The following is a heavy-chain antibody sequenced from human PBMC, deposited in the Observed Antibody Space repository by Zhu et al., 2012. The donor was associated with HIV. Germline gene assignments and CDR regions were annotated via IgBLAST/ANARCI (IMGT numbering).Heavy chain of an antibody. CDR1: GYSINSGFY. CDR2: IYHSGGA. V-gene: IGHV4-38-2*01. CDR3: ARVIRLGERYYFDY. D-gene: IGHD3-16*01. J-gene: IGHJ4*02. Sequence: QVQLQESGPGLVKPLETLSLTCAVSGYSINSGFYWGWIRQPPGKGLEWIGNIYHSGGAYYNPSLKSRVTISVDTSKNHFSLSLSSVTAADTAVYYCARVIRLGERYYFDYWGQGNPGHRLL.